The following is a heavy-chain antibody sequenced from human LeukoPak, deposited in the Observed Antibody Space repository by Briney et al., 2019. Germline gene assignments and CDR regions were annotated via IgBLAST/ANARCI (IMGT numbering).Heavy chain of an antibody. CDR1: GFTFSSYA. J-gene: IGHJ4*02. CDR3: ARGPLRYFDWLYATFDY. Sequence: PGGSLRLSCAASGFTFSSYAMHWVRQAPGKGLEWVAVISYDGSNKYYADSVKGRFTISRDNSKNTLYLQMNSLRAEDTAVYYCARGPLRYFDWLYATFDYWGQGTLVTVSS. V-gene: IGHV3-30-3*01. CDR2: ISYDGSNK. D-gene: IGHD3-9*01.